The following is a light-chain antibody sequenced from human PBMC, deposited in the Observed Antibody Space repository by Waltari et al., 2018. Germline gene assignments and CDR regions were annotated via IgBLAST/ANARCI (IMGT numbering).Light chain of an antibody. CDR1: QTVLYSSNNKNY. V-gene: IGKV4-1*01. CDR3: QQYYSTPWT. Sequence: IVMTQSPASLAVSLGERATSTCKSSQTVLYSSNNKNYLSWYQQKPGQPPKLLIYWASTRQSGVPDRFSGSGSGTDFTLTISSLQTEDVAVYYCQQYYSTPWTFGQGTKVEIK. J-gene: IGKJ1*01. CDR2: WAS.